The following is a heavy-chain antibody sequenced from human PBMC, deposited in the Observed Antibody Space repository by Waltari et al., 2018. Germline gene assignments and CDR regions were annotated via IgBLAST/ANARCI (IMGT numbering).Heavy chain of an antibody. J-gene: IGHJ5*02. CDR2: IYHSGST. CDR3: ARGAMIYGSGSVGGWFDP. D-gene: IGHD6-19*01. CDR1: GYSISSGYY. Sequence: QVQLQESGPGLVQPSETLSLTCTVSGYSISSGYYWGWIRQPPGKGLEWIGSIYHSGSTYYNPSLKSRVTISVDTSKNQFSLKLSSVTAADTAVYYCARGAMIYGSGSVGGWFDPWGQGTLVTVSS. V-gene: IGHV4-38-2*02.